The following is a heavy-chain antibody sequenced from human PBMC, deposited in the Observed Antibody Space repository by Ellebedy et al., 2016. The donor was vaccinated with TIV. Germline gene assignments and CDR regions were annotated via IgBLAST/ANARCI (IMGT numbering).Heavy chain of an antibody. CDR3: ARDWDSYYDNSGLSN. CDR2: IKHDGSQK. V-gene: IGHV3-7*01. Sequence: PGGSLRLSCAASGFSLRTNWMSRVRQAPGKGLEWVATIKHDGSQKFFVDSVKGRFTISRDNAENSLYLQMNTLRAEDTAVYYCARDWDSYYDNSGLSNWGQGTLVTVSS. CDR1: GFSLRTNW. D-gene: IGHD3-22*01. J-gene: IGHJ4*02.